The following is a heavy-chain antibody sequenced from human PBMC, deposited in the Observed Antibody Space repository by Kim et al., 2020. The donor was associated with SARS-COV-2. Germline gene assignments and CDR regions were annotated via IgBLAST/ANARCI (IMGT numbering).Heavy chain of an antibody. CDR3: AKDLGIAAAEGDAFDI. J-gene: IGHJ3*02. Sequence: GGSLRLSCAASGFTFSSYAMSWVRQAPGNGLEWVSAISGSGGSTYYADSVKGRFTISRDNSKNTLYLQMNSLRAEDTAVYYCAKDLGIAAAEGDAFDIWGQGTMVTVSS. V-gene: IGHV3-23*01. D-gene: IGHD6-13*01. CDR2: ISGSGGST. CDR1: GFTFSSYA.